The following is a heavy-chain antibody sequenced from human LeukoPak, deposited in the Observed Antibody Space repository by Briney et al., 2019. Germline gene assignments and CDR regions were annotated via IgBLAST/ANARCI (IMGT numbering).Heavy chain of an antibody. V-gene: IGHV3-23*01. Sequence: GGSLRLSCVGSEFSFPNYAMSWVRQAPGKGLEWVSAISGSGGSTYYADSVKGRFTISRDNSKNTLYLQMNSLRAEDTAVYYCAKDSSGWYENFDYWGQGTLVTVSS. CDR1: EFSFPNYA. CDR2: ISGSGGST. D-gene: IGHD6-19*01. J-gene: IGHJ4*02. CDR3: AKDSSGWYENFDY.